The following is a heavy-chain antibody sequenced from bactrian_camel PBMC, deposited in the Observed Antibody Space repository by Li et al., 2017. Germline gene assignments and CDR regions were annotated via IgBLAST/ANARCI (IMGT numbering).Heavy chain of an antibody. D-gene: IGHD2*01. CDR1: GFTHSVCT. CDR3: AADLGTKRPWTWYRVHEYHY. J-gene: IGHJ4*01. CDR2: IDSDQSI. V-gene: IGHV3S53*01. Sequence: HVQLVESGGGSVQAGGSLSLSCAGSGFTHSVCTMGWYHQRPGKEREGVAGIDSDQSISYAASVRGRFTVSHDSAKNTLYLRMSSLNAEDTALYYCAADLGTKRPWTWYRVHEYHYWGQGTQVTVS.